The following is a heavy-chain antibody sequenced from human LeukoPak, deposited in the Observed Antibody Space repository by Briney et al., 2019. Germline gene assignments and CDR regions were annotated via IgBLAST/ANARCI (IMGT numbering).Heavy chain of an antibody. D-gene: IGHD3-22*01. V-gene: IGHV3-23*01. CDR3: AKVRPIYYDSRDAFDI. CDR1: GFTFSSYA. Sequence: PPGGSPRLSCAASGFTFSSYAMSWVRQAPGKGLEWVSAISGSGGSTYYADSVKGRFTISRDNSKNTLYLQMNSLRAEDTAVYYCAKVRPIYYDSRDAFDIWGQGTMVTVSS. J-gene: IGHJ3*02. CDR2: ISGSGGST.